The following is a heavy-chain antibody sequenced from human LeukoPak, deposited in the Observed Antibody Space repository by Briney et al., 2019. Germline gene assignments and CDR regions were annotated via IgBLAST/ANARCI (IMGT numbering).Heavy chain of an antibody. CDR3: AKDRRFSVTTDYYFDV. V-gene: IGHV3-23*01. CDR1: GFTFSSFA. J-gene: IGHJ4*02. D-gene: IGHD4-17*01. Sequence: PGGSLRLSCKASGFTFSSFAMNWVRQAPGKGLEWVSVISATGEKAYYTESVKDRFTISRDYSKDTVFLKMDSLRIDDTAIYYCAKDRRFSVTTDYYFDVWGPGTLVTVSS. CDR2: ISATGEKA.